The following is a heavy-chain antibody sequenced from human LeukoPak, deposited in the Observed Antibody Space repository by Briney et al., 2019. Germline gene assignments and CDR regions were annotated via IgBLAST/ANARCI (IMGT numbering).Heavy chain of an antibody. CDR3: ARGSGRYYFYCVDV. D-gene: IGHD7-27*01. Sequence: PSETLSLICTVSGGSDSSIYWRWIPQPPGKGLGWISNLYYSGTNSGHTNYNPCLKSRVTISIDTAKYQFSRQVRSVTAADSAVYYCARGSGRYYFYCVDVWGQGTTVAVSS. V-gene: IGHV4-59*02. CDR1: GGSDSSIY. J-gene: IGHJ6*02. CDR2: LYYSGTNSGHT.